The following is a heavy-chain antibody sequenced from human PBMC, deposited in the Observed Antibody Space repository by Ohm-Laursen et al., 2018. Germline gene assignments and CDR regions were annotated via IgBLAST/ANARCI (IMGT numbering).Heavy chain of an antibody. Sequence: GESLRISCKASGYSFTSYWIGWVRQMPGKGLEWMGVIYPGDSDTRYSPSFQGQVTISADKSITTAYLQWSSLKASDTAIYYCARLSGWLLPHDYWGQGTLVTVSS. V-gene: IGHV5-51*01. CDR1: GYSFTSYW. CDR3: ARLSGWLLPHDY. D-gene: IGHD2-15*01. CDR2: IYPGDSDT. J-gene: IGHJ4*02.